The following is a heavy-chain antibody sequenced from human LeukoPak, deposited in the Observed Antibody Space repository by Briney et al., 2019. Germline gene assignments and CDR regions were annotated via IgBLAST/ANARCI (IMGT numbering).Heavy chain of an antibody. CDR3: TTDNHLYMAPGHGYYFDY. J-gene: IGHJ4*02. V-gene: IGHV3-15*01. CDR1: GFTFSNAR. D-gene: IGHD1-14*01. Sequence: GGSLRLSCAASGFTFSNARMSWVRQAPGKGLEWVGRIKSKTDGGTTDYAAPVKGRFTISRDDSKNTLYLQMNSLKTEDTAVYYCTTDNHLYMAPGHGYYFDYWGQGTLVTVSS. CDR2: IKSKTDGGTT.